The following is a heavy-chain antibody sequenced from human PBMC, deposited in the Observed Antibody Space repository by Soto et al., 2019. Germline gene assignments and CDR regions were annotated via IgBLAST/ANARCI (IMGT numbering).Heavy chain of an antibody. Sequence: GGSLRLSCAASGFTFSSYAMSWVRQAPGKGLEWVSAISGSGGSTYYADSVKGRFTISRDNSKNTMYLQMNSLRAEDTAVYYCAKIPEGGMVYAISAFDIWGQGTMVTVSS. V-gene: IGHV3-23*01. CDR2: ISGSGGST. CDR3: AKIPEGGMVYAISAFDI. D-gene: IGHD2-8*01. CDR1: GFTFSSYA. J-gene: IGHJ3*02.